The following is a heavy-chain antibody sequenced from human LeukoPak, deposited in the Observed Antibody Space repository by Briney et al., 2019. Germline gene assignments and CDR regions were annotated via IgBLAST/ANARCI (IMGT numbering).Heavy chain of an antibody. CDR1: GFTFSSYA. D-gene: IGHD5-18*01. Sequence: PGGSLRLSCAASGFTFSSYAISWVRQSPGEGLEWVSAISGSGGSTYYADSVEGRFTISRDNSKNTLYLQMNSLRAEDTAVYYCAKVGSAMVTSYYFDYWGQGTLVTVSS. J-gene: IGHJ4*02. V-gene: IGHV3-23*01. CDR3: AKVGSAMVTSYYFDY. CDR2: ISGSGGST.